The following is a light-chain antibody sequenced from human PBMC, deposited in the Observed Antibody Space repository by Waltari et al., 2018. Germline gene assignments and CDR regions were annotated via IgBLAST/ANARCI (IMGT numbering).Light chain of an antibody. V-gene: IGLV5-45*02. J-gene: IGLJ2*01. Sequence: QAVLTQPSSLSASPGASASLTCTLRSGINVGPYRIYWYQQRPGSPPRYLLKYKSDSDKQQASGVPSRFSGSKDASANAGILLISGLQSEDEADYYCMIWHSSAVVFGGGTKLTV. CDR3: MIWHSSAVV. CDR2: YKSDSDK. CDR1: SGINVGPYR.